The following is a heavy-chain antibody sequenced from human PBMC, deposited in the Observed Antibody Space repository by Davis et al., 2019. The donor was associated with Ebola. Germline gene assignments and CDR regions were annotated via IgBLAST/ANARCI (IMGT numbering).Heavy chain of an antibody. D-gene: IGHD5-24*01. J-gene: IGHJ6*04. V-gene: IGHV1-3*01. CDR1: GYTFTSYA. CDR2: INAGHGNT. CDR3: ARSRGRWLQSEPPGMDV. Sequence: AASVKVSCKASGYTFTSYAMHWVRQAPGQRLEWMGWINAGHGNTKYSQKFQGRVTITRDTSASTAYMGLSSLRSEDTAVYYCARSRGRWLQSEPPGMDVWGKGTTVTVSS.